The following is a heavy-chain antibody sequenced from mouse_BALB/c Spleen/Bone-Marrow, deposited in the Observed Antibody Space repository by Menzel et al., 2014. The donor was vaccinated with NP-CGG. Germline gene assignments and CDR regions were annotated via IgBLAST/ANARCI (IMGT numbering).Heavy chain of an antibody. J-gene: IGHJ1*01. CDR2: ISSGSSTI. CDR3: ARRGSNHWYFDV. V-gene: IGHV5-17*02. CDR1: GFTFSSFG. Sequence: EVKLVESGGGLVQPGGSRKLSCAAPGFTFSSFGMHWVRQAPEKGLEWVAYISSGSSTIYYADTVKGRFTISRDNPKNTLFLQMTSLRSEDTAMYYCARRGSNHWYFDVWGAGTTVTVSS. D-gene: IGHD1-1*01.